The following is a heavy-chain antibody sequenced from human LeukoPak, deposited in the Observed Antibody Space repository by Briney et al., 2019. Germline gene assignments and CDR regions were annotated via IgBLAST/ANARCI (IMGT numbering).Heavy chain of an antibody. J-gene: IGHJ4*02. V-gene: IGHV1-2*02. Sequence: ASVKVSCKASGYTFTGYYMHWVRQAPGQGLEWMGWINPNSGGTNYAQKFQGRVTMTRDTSISTAYMELSRLRSDDTAVYYCASGPSNNILLWFGESSGGLFDYWGQGTLVTVSS. CDR3: ASGPSNNILLWFGESSGGLFDY. CDR2: INPNSGGT. CDR1: GYTFTGYY. D-gene: IGHD3-10*01.